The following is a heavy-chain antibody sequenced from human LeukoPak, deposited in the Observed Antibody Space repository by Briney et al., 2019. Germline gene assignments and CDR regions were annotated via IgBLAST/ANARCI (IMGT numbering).Heavy chain of an antibody. CDR3: ARGDYGDYNWFDP. J-gene: IGHJ5*02. D-gene: IGHD4-17*01. V-gene: IGHV1-18*01. Sequence: ASVKVSCKASGGTFSSYTISWVRQAPGQGLEWMGWISAYNGNTNYAQKLQGRVTMTTDTSTSTAYMELRSLRSDDTAVYYCARGDYGDYNWFDPWGQGTLVTVSS. CDR2: ISAYNGNT. CDR1: GGTFSSYT.